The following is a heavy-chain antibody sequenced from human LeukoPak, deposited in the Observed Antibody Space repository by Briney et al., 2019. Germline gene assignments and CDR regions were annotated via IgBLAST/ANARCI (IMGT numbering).Heavy chain of an antibody. CDR1: GYTFTSYV. Sequence: ASVKVSCTASGYTFTSYVISWVRQAAGQGLEWMGWISAYNGNTNYAQKLQGRMTMTTETSTSTDYMELRRLRSDETGVYYCARVLRLRSGVVLADYYYHMVVWGKGNTVTISS. V-gene: IGHV1-18*01. CDR3: ARVLRLRSGVVLADYYYHMVV. CDR2: ISAYNGNT. D-gene: IGHD2-2*01. J-gene: IGHJ6*03.